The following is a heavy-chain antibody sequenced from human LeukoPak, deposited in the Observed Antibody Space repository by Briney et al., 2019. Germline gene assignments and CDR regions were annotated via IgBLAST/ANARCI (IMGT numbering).Heavy chain of an antibody. V-gene: IGHV3-30-3*01. CDR2: ISYDGSNK. J-gene: IGHJ4*02. CDR1: GFTYSSHN. Sequence: GGSLRLSCAASGFTYSSHNMHWVRKAPGKGLEWVTLISYDGSNKYYADSVKGRFSISRDNSKNTLYLQMNSLRAEDTAVYYCAPKPGYDRSWGQGTLVTVS. D-gene: IGHD3-22*01. CDR3: APKPGYDRS.